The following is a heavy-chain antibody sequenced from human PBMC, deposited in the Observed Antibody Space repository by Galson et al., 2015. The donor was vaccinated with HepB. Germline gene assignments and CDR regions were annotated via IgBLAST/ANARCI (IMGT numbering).Heavy chain of an antibody. J-gene: IGHJ4*02. V-gene: IGHV2-70*11. Sequence: PALVKPTQTLTLTCTFSGFSLSTSGMCVSWIRQPPGKALEWLARIDWDDDKYYSTSLKTRLTISKDTSKNQVVLTMTNMDPVDTATYYGARTLHTAMAKRGYDSWGQGTLLTVSS. CDR2: IDWDDDK. CDR3: ARTLHTAMAKRGYDS. CDR1: GFSLSTSGMC. D-gene: IGHD5-18*01.